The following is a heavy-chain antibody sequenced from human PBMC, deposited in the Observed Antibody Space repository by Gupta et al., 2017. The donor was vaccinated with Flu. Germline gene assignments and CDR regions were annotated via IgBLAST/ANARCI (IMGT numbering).Heavy chain of an antibody. CDR3: AKRLRSGYSYGTPFDY. Sequence: FTFSSYAMSWVRQAPGKGLEWVAAISGRGGSTYYADSVKGRFTISRDNSKNTLYLQMNSLRAEDTAVYYCAKRLRSGYSYGTPFDYWGQGTLVTVSS. CDR1: FTFSSYA. J-gene: IGHJ4*02. D-gene: IGHD5-18*01. CDR2: ISGRGGST. V-gene: IGHV3-23*01.